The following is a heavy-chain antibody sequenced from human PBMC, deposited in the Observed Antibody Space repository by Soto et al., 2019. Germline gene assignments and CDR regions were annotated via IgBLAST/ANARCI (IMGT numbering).Heavy chain of an antibody. CDR2: ISSNSAYI. V-gene: IGHV3-21*01. CDR3: TRDASRDSSARGWFDP. CDR1: GFTFRSFT. D-gene: IGHD6-13*01. Sequence: GGSLRLSCAASGFTFRSFTMNWVRQAPGKGLEWVSTISSNSAYIYYTDALRGRFTISRDNAKNSLHLQMNSLRAEDTAVYYYTRDASRDSSARGWFDPWGPGTLVTVSS. J-gene: IGHJ5*02.